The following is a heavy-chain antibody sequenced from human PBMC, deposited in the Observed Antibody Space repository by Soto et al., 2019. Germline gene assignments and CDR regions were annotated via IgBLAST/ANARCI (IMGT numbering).Heavy chain of an antibody. CDR3: ARVRGTPLYGMDV. V-gene: IGHV3-48*02. CDR2: IGRSSDSI. Sequence: EGQLVESGGGLVQPGESLRLSCAASGFTFTGYGMNWVRQAPGKGLEWISSIGRSSDSIYYADSVKGRFTISRDNAKDSLYLQMNSLRDEDTALYYCARVRGTPLYGMDVWGQGTTVTVPS. D-gene: IGHD3-10*01. J-gene: IGHJ6*02. CDR1: GFTFTGYG.